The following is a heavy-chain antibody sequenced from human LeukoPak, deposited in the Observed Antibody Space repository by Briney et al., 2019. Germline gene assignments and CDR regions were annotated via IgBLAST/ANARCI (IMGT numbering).Heavy chain of an antibody. V-gene: IGHV4-34*01. CDR1: GGSFSGYY. CDR2: INHSGST. Sequence: SETLSLTCAVYGGSFSGYYWSWIRQPPGKGLEWIGEINHSGSTNYNSSLKSRVIISVDTSKNQFSLKLSSVTAADTAVYYCAREWVGSGSYLSYYFDYWGQGTLVTVSS. J-gene: IGHJ4*02. D-gene: IGHD3-10*01. CDR3: AREWVGSGSYLSYYFDY.